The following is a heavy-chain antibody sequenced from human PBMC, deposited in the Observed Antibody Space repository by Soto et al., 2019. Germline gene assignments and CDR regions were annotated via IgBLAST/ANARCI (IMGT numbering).Heavy chain of an antibody. Sequence: ASVKVSCKASGYTFTSYGISWVRQAPGQGLERMGWISAYKVNTNYAQKLQGRVTMTTATSTSTAYMELRSLRSDDTAVYYCARAGSSSWSGYFDYWGQGTLVTVSS. CDR2: ISAYKVNT. J-gene: IGHJ4*02. CDR1: GYTFTSYG. V-gene: IGHV1-18*01. CDR3: ARAGSSSWSGYFDY. D-gene: IGHD6-13*01.